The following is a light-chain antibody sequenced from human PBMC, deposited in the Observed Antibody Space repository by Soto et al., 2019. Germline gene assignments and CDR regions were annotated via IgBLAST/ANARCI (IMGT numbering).Light chain of an antibody. J-gene: IGKJ3*01. V-gene: IGKV2-28*01. CDR3: MQASQTPYT. CDR1: QSLLHSNGYNY. Sequence: DLVMTQSPLSLPVTPGEPASISCRSSQSLLHSNGYNYLDWYLQKPGQSPQLLIYLGSNRASGVPDRFSGSGSGTDFTLKISRVEAEDVGIYYCMQASQTPYTFGPGTKVDIK. CDR2: LGS.